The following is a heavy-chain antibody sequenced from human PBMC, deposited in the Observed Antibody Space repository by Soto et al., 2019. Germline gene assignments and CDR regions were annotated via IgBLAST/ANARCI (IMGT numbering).Heavy chain of an antibody. D-gene: IGHD4-17*01. CDR1: GGSFSGYY. CDR2: INHSGST. CDR3: GRARWPTGYYFDY. V-gene: IGHV4-34*01. Sequence: SETLSLTCAVYGGSFSGYYWSWIRQPPGKGLEWIGEINHSGSTNYNPSLKSRVTISVDTSKNQFSLKLSSVTAADTAVYYCGRARWPTGYYFDYWGQGTLVTVSS. J-gene: IGHJ4*02.